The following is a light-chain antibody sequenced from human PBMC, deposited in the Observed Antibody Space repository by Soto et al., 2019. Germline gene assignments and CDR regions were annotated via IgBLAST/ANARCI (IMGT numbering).Light chain of an antibody. J-gene: IGLJ2*01. Sequence: QPVLTQSPSASASLGASVKLTCTLSSGHSSYAIAWHQQQPEKGPRYLMKLNSDGSHSKGDGIPDRFSGSSSGAERYLTISSLQSEDEADYYCQTWGSGTVVFGGGTKVTFL. V-gene: IGLV4-69*01. CDR2: LNSDGSH. CDR1: SGHSSYA. CDR3: QTWGSGTVV.